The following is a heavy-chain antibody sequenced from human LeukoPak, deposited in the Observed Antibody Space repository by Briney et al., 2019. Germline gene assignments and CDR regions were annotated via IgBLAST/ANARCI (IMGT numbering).Heavy chain of an antibody. CDR2: INQSGRT. D-gene: IGHD3-22*01. Sequence: PSETLSLTCAVYGGSFSGYYWSWIRQVPGKGLEWIGEINQSGRTNYNPSLKSRVTISVDTSKNQISLKLSFVTATDTAIYYCARRAYYDTSGYSPASGYFDLWGRGTLVTASS. CDR3: ARRAYYDTSGYSPASGYFDL. J-gene: IGHJ2*01. CDR1: GGSFSGYY. V-gene: IGHV4-34*01.